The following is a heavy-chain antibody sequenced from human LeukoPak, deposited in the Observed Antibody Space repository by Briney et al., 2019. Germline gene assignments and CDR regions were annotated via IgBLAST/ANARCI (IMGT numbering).Heavy chain of an antibody. CDR1: GFTFSSYS. J-gene: IGHJ4*02. V-gene: IGHV3-21*01. CDR2: ISSSSSYI. CDR3: AREPDYGDYVRYFDY. Sequence: GGSLRLSCAASGFTFSSYSMNWVRQAPGKGLEWVSSISSSSSYIYYADSVKGRFTNSRDNAKNSLYLQMNSLRAEDTAVYYCAREPDYGDYVRYFDYWGQGTLVTVSS. D-gene: IGHD4-17*01.